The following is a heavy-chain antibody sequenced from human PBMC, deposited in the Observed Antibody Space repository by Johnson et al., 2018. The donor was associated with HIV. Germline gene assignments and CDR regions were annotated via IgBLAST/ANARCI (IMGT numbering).Heavy chain of an antibody. CDR2: ISYDGSNK. D-gene: IGHD2-8*01. CDR1: GFTFSSYA. Sequence: QVQLVESGGGVVQPGRSLRLSCAASGFTFSSYAMHWVRQAPCKGLEWVAVISYDGSNKYYADSVKGLFTISRDNSKNTLYLQMNSLRAEDTAVYYCARDNIVLMVGGAFDIWGQGTMVTVSS. CDR3: ARDNIVLMVGGAFDI. V-gene: IGHV3-30-3*01. J-gene: IGHJ3*02.